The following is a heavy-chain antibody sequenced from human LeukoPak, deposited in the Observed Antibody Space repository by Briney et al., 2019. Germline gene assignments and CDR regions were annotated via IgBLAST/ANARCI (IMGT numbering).Heavy chain of an antibody. Sequence: SETLSLTCAVYGGSFSGYYWSWIRQPPGKGLEWIGEINHSGSTNYNPSLKSRVTISVDTSKNQFSLKLSSVTAADTAVYYCARGFPMVPEYWGQGTLVTVSS. J-gene: IGHJ4*02. CDR1: GGSFSGYY. D-gene: IGHD2-8*01. V-gene: IGHV4-34*01. CDR2: INHSGST. CDR3: ARGFPMVPEY.